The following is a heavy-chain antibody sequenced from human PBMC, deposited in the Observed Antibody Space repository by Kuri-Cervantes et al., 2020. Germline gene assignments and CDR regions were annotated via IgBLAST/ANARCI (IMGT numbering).Heavy chain of an antibody. CDR1: GGSISSYY. CDR2: IYYSEST. J-gene: IGHJ3*02. V-gene: IGHV4-59*12. Sequence: SETLSLTCTVSGGSISSYYWSWIRQPPGKGLEWIGYIYYSESTNYNPSLKSRVTISVDTSKNQFSLKLSSVTAADTAVYYCARSIRWAFDIWGQGTMVTVSS. D-gene: IGHD5-24*01. CDR3: ARSIRWAFDI.